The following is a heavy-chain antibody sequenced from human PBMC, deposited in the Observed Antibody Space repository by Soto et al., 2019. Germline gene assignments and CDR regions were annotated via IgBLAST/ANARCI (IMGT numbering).Heavy chain of an antibody. V-gene: IGHV2-26*01. J-gene: IGHJ4*02. CDR1: GFSLSNARMG. CDR3: ARHGRGVGARPLDY. CDR2: IFSNDEK. D-gene: IGHD1-26*01. Sequence: QVTLKESGPVLVKPTETLTLTCTVSGFSLSNARMGVTWIRQPPGKALEWLAHIFSNDEKSYSTSLNSRLTLSKDTSKSQVVLTMTNMDPVETATYYCARHGRGVGARPLDYWGQGTLVTASS.